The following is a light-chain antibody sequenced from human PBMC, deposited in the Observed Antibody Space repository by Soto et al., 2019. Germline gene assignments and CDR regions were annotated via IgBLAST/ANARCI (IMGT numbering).Light chain of an antibody. CDR3: QVWDSSSDHTV. CDR1: NSGSKS. V-gene: IGLV3-21*04. J-gene: IGLJ2*01. Sequence: SYELTQPPSVSVAPGKTARITCGGNNSGSKSVHWYQQKPGQAPVLVIYYDSDRPSGIPERFSGSNSGNTATLTISRVEAGDEADYYCQVWDSSSDHTVCGGGTKLTVL. CDR2: YDS.